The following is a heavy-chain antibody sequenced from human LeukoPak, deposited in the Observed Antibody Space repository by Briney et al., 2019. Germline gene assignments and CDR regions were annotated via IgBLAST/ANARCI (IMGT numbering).Heavy chain of an antibody. CDR2: ISAYNDNT. D-gene: IGHD2-15*01. V-gene: IGHV1-18*01. J-gene: IGHJ5*02. CDR3: ARDRDVVVVALENWFDP. CDR1: GYTFTSYG. Sequence: ASVKVSCKASGYTFTSYGISWVRQAPGQGLEWMGWISAYNDNTNYAQKLQGRVTMTTDTSTSTAYMDLRSLRSDDTAVYYCARDRDVVVVALENWFDPWGQGTLVTVSS.